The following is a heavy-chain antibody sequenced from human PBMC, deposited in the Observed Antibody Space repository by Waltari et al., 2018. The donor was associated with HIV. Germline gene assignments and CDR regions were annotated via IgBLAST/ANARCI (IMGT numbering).Heavy chain of an antibody. Sequence: EVKLVESGGGLIQPGGSLRLACAAHGFAVIQNYIFWVRQAPGKGLEWVSLIYSNATTYYADSVKGRFTISRDNSKNTLYLQMNSLRADDTAVYFCATVLVRTSWVITTAPFDYWGQGTLVTVSS. CDR3: ATVLVRTSWVITTAPFDY. CDR2: IYSNATT. CDR1: GFAVIQNY. J-gene: IGHJ4*02. V-gene: IGHV3-53*01. D-gene: IGHD3-22*01.